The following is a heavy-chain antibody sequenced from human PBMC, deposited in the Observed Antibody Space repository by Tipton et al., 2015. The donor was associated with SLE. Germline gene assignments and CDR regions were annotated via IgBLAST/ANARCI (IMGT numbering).Heavy chain of an antibody. D-gene: IGHD4-17*01. J-gene: IGHJ1*01. CDR2: ISSSSSYT. CDR1: GFTFSSYS. V-gene: IGHV3-11*05. Sequence: GSLRLSCAASGFTFSSYSMSWIRQAPGKGLEWVSYISSSSSYTNYADSVKGRFTISRDNAKNSLYLQMNSLRAEDTAVYYCARDDYGERGQYFQHWGQGTLVTVSS. CDR3: ARDDYGERGQYFQH.